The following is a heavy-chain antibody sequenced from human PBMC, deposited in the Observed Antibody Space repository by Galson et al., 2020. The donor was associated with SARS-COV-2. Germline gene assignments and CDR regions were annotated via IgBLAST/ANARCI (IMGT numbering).Heavy chain of an antibody. V-gene: IGHV1-8*02. CDR3: AREQYYDFWSGYSLGY. CDR2: MNPNSGNT. CDR1: GYTFTSYD. D-gene: IGHD3-3*01. Sequence: GESLKISCKASGYTFTSYDINWVRQATGQGLEWMGWMNPNSGNTGYAQKFQGRVTMTRNTSISTAYMELSSLRSEDTAVYYCAREQYYDFWSGYSLGYWGQGTLVTVSS. J-gene: IGHJ4*02.